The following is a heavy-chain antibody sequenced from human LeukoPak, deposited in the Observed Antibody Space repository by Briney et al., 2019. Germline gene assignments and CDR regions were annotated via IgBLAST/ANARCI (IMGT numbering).Heavy chain of an antibody. CDR1: GGSISSHY. CDR3: TRAQGGAFDI. D-gene: IGHD3-16*01. V-gene: IGHV4-59*11. Sequence: SETLSLTCTVSGGSISSHYWSWIRQPPGEGLEWIGYIHYGGTTNYAPSLKSRVTISLDTSNNQFSLKVNSVTAADTAVYYCTRAQGGAFDIWGQGKMVTVSS. CDR2: IHYGGTT. J-gene: IGHJ3*02.